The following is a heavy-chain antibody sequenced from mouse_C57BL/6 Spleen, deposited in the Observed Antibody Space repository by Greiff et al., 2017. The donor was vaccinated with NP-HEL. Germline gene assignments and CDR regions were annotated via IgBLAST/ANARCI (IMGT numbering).Heavy chain of an antibody. Sequence: EVQLVESGGGLVQPKGSLKLSCAASGFTFNTYAMHWVRQAPGKGLEWVARIRSKSSNYATYYADSVKDRFTISRDDSQSMLYLQMNNLKTEDTAMYYCVRGGYYGNYWYFDVWGTGTTVTVSS. D-gene: IGHD2-1*01. CDR3: VRGGYYGNYWYFDV. V-gene: IGHV10-3*01. CDR1: GFTFNTYA. CDR2: IRSKSSNYAT. J-gene: IGHJ1*03.